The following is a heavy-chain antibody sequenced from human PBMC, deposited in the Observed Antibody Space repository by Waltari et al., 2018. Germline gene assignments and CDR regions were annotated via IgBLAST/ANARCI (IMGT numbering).Heavy chain of an antibody. D-gene: IGHD1-20*01. J-gene: IGHJ3*02. V-gene: IGHV3-74*01. CDR2: IKTDGSAT. Sequence: EVQLVESGGGLVQPGGSLRLSCAASGFTFSSYWMRWVRQAPGKGLVLVSDIKTDGSATNYADSVKGRFTISRDNAKNTLFLQMNSLTAEDTAVYYCAKDNWAQWAQVQIDAFDIWGQGTMVTVSS. CDR1: GFTFSSYW. CDR3: AKDNWAQWAQVQIDAFDI.